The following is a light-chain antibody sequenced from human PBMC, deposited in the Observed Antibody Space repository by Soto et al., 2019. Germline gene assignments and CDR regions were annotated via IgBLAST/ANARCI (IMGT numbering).Light chain of an antibody. CDR3: QQSYTTPRT. CDR1: QSIGSY. CDR2: AAS. J-gene: IGKJ2*01. Sequence: DIQMTQSLSSLSASVGDRVTITCRASQSIGSYLNWYQHKPGRAPKVLIFAASSLQSEGPSRFSGSGSGAEFARTRSNLQPEDFSTYYCQQSYTTPRTFGQGTRLQIQ. V-gene: IGKV1-39*01.